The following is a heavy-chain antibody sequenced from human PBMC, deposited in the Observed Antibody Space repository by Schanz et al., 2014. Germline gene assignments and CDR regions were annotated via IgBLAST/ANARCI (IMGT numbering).Heavy chain of an antibody. V-gene: IGHV1-46*01. Sequence: QVQLVQSGAEVKKPGASVKVSCKASGYTFTRDYIHWERQAPGHGLEWMGIIKPSGGSTTYAQKFQGRVTMTSDPSTSTVCMELSSLRSEDTAVYYCARNYGGHSEESDRYGMDVWGQGTTVTVSS. J-gene: IGHJ6*02. D-gene: IGHD4-17*01. CDR3: ARNYGGHSEESDRYGMDV. CDR1: GYTFTRDY. CDR2: IKPSGGST.